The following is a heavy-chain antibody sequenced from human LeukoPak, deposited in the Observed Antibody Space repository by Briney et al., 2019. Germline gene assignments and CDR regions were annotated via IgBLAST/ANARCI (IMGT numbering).Heavy chain of an antibody. Sequence: SETLSLTCTVSGGSISSSSYYWGWIRQPPGKGLEWIASIYNSGSTYYNPSLKSRVTISVDRSKNQFSPKLISVTAADTAVYYCARHWQQMDPSPRFDPWGRGNLVTVSS. CDR1: GGSISSSSYY. CDR2: IYNSGST. V-gene: IGHV4-39*01. CDR3: ARHWQQMDPSPRFDP. D-gene: IGHD6-13*01. J-gene: IGHJ5*02.